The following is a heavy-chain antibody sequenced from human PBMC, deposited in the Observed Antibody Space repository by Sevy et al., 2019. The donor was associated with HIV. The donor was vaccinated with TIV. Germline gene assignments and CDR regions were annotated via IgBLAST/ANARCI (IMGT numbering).Heavy chain of an antibody. Sequence: ASVKVSCKASGYTFTGYYMHWVRQAPGQGLEWMGWINPNSGGTNYAQKFQGRVTMTRDTSISTAYMELSRLRSDDTAVYYCARGCSSTSCYAVGPTGMDVWGQRTTVTVSS. D-gene: IGHD2-2*01. V-gene: IGHV1-2*02. J-gene: IGHJ6*02. CDR2: INPNSGGT. CDR1: GYTFTGYY. CDR3: ARGCSSTSCYAVGPTGMDV.